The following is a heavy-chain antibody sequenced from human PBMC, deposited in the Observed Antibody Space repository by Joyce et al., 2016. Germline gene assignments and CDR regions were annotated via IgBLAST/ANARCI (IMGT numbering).Heavy chain of an antibody. V-gene: IGHV1-46*01. J-gene: IGHJ4*02. Sequence: QVQLVQSGAEVKKPGASVTVSCRASGYTFTTYYMNWVRQGPGQGLEWLGMINPGAGNKGYPQKFQDRVSMTRDKSTSTVYLELSSLRFEDTAVYYCARAGRNTVSYFDYWGQGTVVTVSS. D-gene: IGHD4-17*01. CDR1: GYTFTTYY. CDR3: ARAGRNTVSYFDY. CDR2: INPGAGNK.